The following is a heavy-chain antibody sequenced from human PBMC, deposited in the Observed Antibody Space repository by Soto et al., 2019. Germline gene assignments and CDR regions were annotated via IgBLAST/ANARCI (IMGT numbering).Heavy chain of an antibody. Sequence: EVQLVESGGGLVQPGGSLRLSCAASGFTLSSYSMNWVRQAPGQGLEWLSYISSTGTSIFYADSVKGRFTISKDNAKNSVYLQMHSRRDEDTAVYYCARGIDYWGQGTLVTVSS. CDR2: ISSTGTSI. J-gene: IGHJ4*02. V-gene: IGHV3-48*02. CDR3: ARGIDY. CDR1: GFTLSSYS. D-gene: IGHD3-10*01.